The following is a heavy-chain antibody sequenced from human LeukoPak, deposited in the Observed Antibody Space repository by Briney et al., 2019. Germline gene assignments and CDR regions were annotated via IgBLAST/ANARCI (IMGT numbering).Heavy chain of an antibody. Sequence: SVKVSCKASGGTFSSYTISWVRQAPGQGLEWMGRIIPILGIANYAQKFQGRVTITADKSTSTAYMERSSLRSEDTAVYYCARLHAPHFGPRTKYSYGPFDYWGQGTLVTVSS. CDR1: GGTFSSYT. J-gene: IGHJ4*02. D-gene: IGHD5-18*01. CDR3: ARLHAPHFGPRTKYSYGPFDY. V-gene: IGHV1-69*02. CDR2: IIPILGIA.